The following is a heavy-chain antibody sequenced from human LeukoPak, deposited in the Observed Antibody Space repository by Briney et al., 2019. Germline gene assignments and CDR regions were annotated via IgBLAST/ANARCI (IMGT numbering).Heavy chain of an antibody. Sequence: PSETLSLTCTVSGGSISSSSYYWGWIRQPPGKGLEWIGSIYYSGSTYYNPSLKSRVTISVDTSKNQFSLKLSSVTAADTAVYYCARGKLLPDYWGQGTLVTVSS. CDR2: IYYSGST. CDR1: GGSISSSSYY. D-gene: IGHD2-15*01. V-gene: IGHV4-39*07. CDR3: ARGKLLPDY. J-gene: IGHJ4*02.